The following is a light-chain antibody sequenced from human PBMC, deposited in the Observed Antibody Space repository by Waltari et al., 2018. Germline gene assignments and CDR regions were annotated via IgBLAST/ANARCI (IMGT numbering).Light chain of an antibody. J-gene: IGLJ3*02. CDR2: EVT. V-gene: IGLV2-23*02. CDR1: NSDVGNYNL. Sequence: SPGQSITISCTGINSDVGNYNLVSWYQHHPGKAPKVMSYEVTKRPSGVSNRFSGSKSGNTASLTISGLQAEDEADYYCCSYAGSTTSVMFGGGTKLTVL. CDR3: CSYAGSTTSVM.